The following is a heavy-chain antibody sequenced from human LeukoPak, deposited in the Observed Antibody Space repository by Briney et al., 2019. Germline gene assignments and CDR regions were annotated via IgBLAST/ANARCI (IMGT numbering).Heavy chain of an antibody. Sequence: SETLSLTCTVSGGSISSYYWSWIRQPAGKGLEWIGRIYTSGSTNYNPSLKSRVTMSVDTSKNQFSLKLSSVTATDTAVYYCARELRGITIFGVVITFDYWGQGTLVTVSS. CDR3: ARELRGITIFGVVITFDY. D-gene: IGHD3-3*01. CDR2: IYTSGST. V-gene: IGHV4-4*07. J-gene: IGHJ4*02. CDR1: GGSISSYY.